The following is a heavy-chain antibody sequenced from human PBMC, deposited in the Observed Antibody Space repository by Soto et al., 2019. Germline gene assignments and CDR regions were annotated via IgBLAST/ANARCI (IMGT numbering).Heavy chain of an antibody. CDR1: GASISSTNW. CDR3: ATLPPRIVVVVLPIPT. Sequence: QVQLQESGPRLVKPSGTLSLTCAVSGASISSTNWWTWVRQPPGKGLAWIGEIYHTGSTKYNPSLTSRVTISLDKSNNQSSLNLSSVTAADTAVYDCATLPPRIVVVVLPIPTWGQGTLVTVSS. D-gene: IGHD2-15*01. CDR2: IYHTGST. J-gene: IGHJ4*02. V-gene: IGHV4-4*02.